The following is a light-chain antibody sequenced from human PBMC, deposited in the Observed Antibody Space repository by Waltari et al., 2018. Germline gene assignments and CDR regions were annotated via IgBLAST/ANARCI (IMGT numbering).Light chain of an antibody. J-gene: IGLJ2*01. Sequence: QSALTQPASVSGSPGQSLTISCTGGSSDFGSQSYVSWYRQDAGKAPKLLISEVNKRPSGVSNRFSGSKSGNTASLTISGLQIEDEADYYCCSYGGVNTLGVLFGGGSKLTV. CDR3: CSYGGVNTLGVL. CDR1: SSDFGSQSY. CDR2: EVN. V-gene: IGLV2-23*02.